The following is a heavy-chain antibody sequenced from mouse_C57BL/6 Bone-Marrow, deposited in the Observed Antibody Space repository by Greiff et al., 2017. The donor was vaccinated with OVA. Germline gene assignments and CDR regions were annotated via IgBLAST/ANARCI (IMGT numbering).Heavy chain of an antibody. CDR2: INPSTGGT. Sequence: EVQVVESGPELVKPGASVKISCKASGYSFTGYYMNWVKQSPEKSLEWIGEINPSTGGTTYNQKFKAKATLTVDKSSSTAYMQLKSLTSEDSAFYYCAGYDGYPYYFDYWGQGTTLTVSS. CDR3: AGYDGYPYYFDY. J-gene: IGHJ2*01. CDR1: GYSFTGYY. D-gene: IGHD2-3*01. V-gene: IGHV1-42*01.